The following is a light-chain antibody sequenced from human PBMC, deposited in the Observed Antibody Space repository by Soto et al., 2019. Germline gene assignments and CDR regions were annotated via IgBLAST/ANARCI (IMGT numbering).Light chain of an antibody. Sequence: QSVLTQPPSVSVAPGQKVTISCSGSSSNIGNNYVSWYQQLPGTAPKLLIYDNNKRPSGIPDRFSGSNSGTSATLGITGLQTGDEADYYCGTWDSGLSGVVFGGGTKLTVL. V-gene: IGLV1-51*01. CDR3: GTWDSGLSGVV. J-gene: IGLJ2*01. CDR1: SSNIGNNY. CDR2: DNN.